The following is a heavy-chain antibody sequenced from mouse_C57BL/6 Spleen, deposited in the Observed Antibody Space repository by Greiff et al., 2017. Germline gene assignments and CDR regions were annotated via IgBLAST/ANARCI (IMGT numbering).Heavy chain of an antibody. CDR1: GYTFTSYW. J-gene: IGHJ3*01. V-gene: IGHV1-55*01. CDR3: ARNDGSSYGGWFAY. D-gene: IGHD1-1*01. CDR2: IYPGSGST. Sequence: QVQLQQPGAELVKPGASVKMSCKASGYTFTSYWITWVKQRPGQGLEWIGDIYPGSGSTNYNEKFKSKATLTVDTSSSTAYMQLSSLTSEDAAVYYCARNDGSSYGGWFAYWGQGTLVTVSA.